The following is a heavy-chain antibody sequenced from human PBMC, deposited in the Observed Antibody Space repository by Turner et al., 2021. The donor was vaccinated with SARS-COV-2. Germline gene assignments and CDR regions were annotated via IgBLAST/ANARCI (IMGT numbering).Heavy chain of an antibody. CDR3: ARARWDYYDSSGYYPDAFDI. D-gene: IGHD3-22*01. V-gene: IGHV3-21*01. CDR2: ISSSSNYI. CDR1: GFPFRRHS. Sequence: EVQLVESGGGLVKPGGSLRLSCAASGFPFRRHSMNWVRQAPGKGLEWVSSISSSSNYIYYADSVKGRFTISRDNAKNSLFLQMNSLRAEDTAVYYCARARWDYYDSSGYYPDAFDIWGQGTMVTVSS. J-gene: IGHJ3*02.